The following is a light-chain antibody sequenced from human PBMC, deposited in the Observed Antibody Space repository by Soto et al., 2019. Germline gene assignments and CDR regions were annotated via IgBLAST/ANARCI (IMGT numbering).Light chain of an antibody. J-gene: IGKJ3*01. V-gene: IGKV1-33*01. CDR2: DAS. Sequence: DIQMTQSPSSLSASVGDRVTITCQASQDISNYLNWYQQKPGKAPKLLIYDASNLETGVPSRFGGSGSGTDFTFTISSLQPEDIATYYCQQYDNLPRGFGPGTKVDIK. CDR1: QDISNY. CDR3: QQYDNLPRG.